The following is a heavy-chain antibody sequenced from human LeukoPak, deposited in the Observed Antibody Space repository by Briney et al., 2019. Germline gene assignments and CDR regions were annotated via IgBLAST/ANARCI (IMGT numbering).Heavy chain of an antibody. Sequence: SETLSLTCTVSGGSISSRSYYWGWIRQPPGKGLEWIGSIYYSGSTYYNPSLKSRVTISVDTSKNQFSLKLSSVTAADTAVYYCASGFDGSGLRDYWGQGTLVTVSS. CDR1: GGSISSRSYY. V-gene: IGHV4-39*01. D-gene: IGHD3-10*01. CDR3: ASGFDGSGLRDY. J-gene: IGHJ4*02. CDR2: IYYSGST.